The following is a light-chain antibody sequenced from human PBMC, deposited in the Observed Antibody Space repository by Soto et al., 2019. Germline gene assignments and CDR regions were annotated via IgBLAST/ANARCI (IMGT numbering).Light chain of an antibody. V-gene: IGKV1-39*01. CDR1: QSISTY. CDR3: QQSYMDPIT. CDR2: DAS. J-gene: IGKJ5*01. Sequence: DIQMTQSPSSLSASVGNRVTITCRASQSISTYLNWYQKKPGKAPNLLIYDASRLQSGVPSRFSGSGGGTDCTLSISSVQPEDFATYFCQQSYMDPITFGQGTQLEI.